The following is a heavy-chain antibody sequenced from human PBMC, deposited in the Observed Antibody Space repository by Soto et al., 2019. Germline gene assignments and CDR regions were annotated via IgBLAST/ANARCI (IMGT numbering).Heavy chain of an antibody. CDR2: ISGSGGST. CDR3: AKDRRYCSGGSCYITPFGAFDI. Sequence: PGGSLRLSCAASGFTFSSYAMSWVRQAPGKGLEWVSAISGSGGSTYYADSVKGRFTISRDNSKNTLYLQMNSLRAEDTAVYYCAKDRRYCSGGSCYITPFGAFDIWGQGTMVTVSS. CDR1: GFTFSSYA. D-gene: IGHD2-15*01. V-gene: IGHV3-23*01. J-gene: IGHJ3*02.